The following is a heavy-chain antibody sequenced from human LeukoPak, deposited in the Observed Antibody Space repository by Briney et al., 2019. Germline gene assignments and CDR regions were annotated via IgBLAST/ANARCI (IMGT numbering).Heavy chain of an antibody. D-gene: IGHD5-18*01. J-gene: IGHJ4*02. V-gene: IGHV3-30-3*01. CDR2: ISYDGSNK. CDR1: GFTFSSYA. Sequence: GGSLRLSCAASGFTFSSYAMHWVRQAPGKGLEWVAVISYDGSNKYFADSVKGRFTISRDNSKNTLYLQMNSLRAEDTAVYYCAIYSDGRMRVDYWGQGTLITVSS. CDR3: AIYSDGRMRVDY.